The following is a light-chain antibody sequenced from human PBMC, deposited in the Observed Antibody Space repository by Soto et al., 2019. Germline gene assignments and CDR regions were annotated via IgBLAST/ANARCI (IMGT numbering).Light chain of an antibody. J-gene: IGKJ1*01. CDR2: DAS. CDR1: QNIFTY. Sequence: IHMTQSPSTLSASVGDRVTISCRASQNIFTYLAWYQQKPGRAPKLLIYDASSLQGGVPSRFSGSGSGTDFTLTISSLQPEDFATYYCLQDYDYLWTFGQGTKVDI. CDR3: LQDYDYLWT. V-gene: IGKV1-6*01.